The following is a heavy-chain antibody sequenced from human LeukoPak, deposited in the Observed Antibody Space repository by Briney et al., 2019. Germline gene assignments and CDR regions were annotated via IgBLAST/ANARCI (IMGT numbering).Heavy chain of an antibody. V-gene: IGHV3-21*01. CDR1: GFTFSNYN. D-gene: IGHD3-9*01. Sequence: PGGSLRLSCAPPGFTFSNYNMNWVRQAPGKAMEWGSSITSSGTYSVYADSVKGRFTISRDNAKNSLYLQMDSLGPEDTAVYYCAREEYDILTGYWNFIDYWGQGTLVTVSS. CDR3: AREEYDILTGYWNFIDY. CDR2: ITSSGTYS. J-gene: IGHJ4*02.